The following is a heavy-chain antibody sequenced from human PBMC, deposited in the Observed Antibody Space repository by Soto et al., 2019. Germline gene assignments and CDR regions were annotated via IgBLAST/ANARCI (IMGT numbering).Heavy chain of an antibody. V-gene: IGHV4-4*02. Sequence: QVQLQESGPGLVKPSETLSLSCAVSGVSITSTDWWRWVRQPPGKGLQWIGEVSLGGGANYNPSLKSRVTISVDNSKNQFSLTLNSGTAADTAVYFCAGSTADTTLKASSFWGQGTLVTVSS. D-gene: IGHD4-4*01. J-gene: IGHJ4*02. CDR1: GVSITSTDW. CDR3: AGSTADTTLKASSF. CDR2: VSLGGGA.